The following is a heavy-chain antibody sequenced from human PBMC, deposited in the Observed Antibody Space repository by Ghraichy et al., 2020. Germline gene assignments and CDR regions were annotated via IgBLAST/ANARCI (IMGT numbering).Heavy chain of an antibody. D-gene: IGHD6-19*01. CDR3: ARDRSTVAGSIYYYYYYVDV. J-gene: IGHJ6*03. CDR1: GGSISSYY. V-gene: IGHV4-4*07. CDR2: IYPSGCT. Sequence: SETLSLTCTVSGGSISSYYWSWIRQPAGKGLEWIGRIYPSGCTNYNPSLKSRVTMSVDTSKNQFSLKLSSVTAADTAVYYCARDRSTVAGSIYYYYYYVDVGGKGTTVTVSS.